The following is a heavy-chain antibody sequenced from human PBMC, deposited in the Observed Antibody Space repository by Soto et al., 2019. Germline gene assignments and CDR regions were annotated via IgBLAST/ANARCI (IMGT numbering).Heavy chain of an antibody. CDR3: VRGGYVHAFDY. V-gene: IGHV4-59*01. CDR1: GGSISYYY. CDR2: IYYSGNT. Sequence: KASETLSLTCTVSGGSISYYYWGWIRQPPGKGLEWIGSIYYSGNTHYNPSLKSRVTTSVDTSMNQFSLNLDSVTAVDSAVYYCVRGGYVHAFDYWGQGALVTVSS. D-gene: IGHD5-12*01. J-gene: IGHJ4*02.